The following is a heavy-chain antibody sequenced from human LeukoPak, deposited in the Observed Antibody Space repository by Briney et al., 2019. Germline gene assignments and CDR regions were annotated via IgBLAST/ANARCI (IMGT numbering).Heavy chain of an antibody. CDR2: ISWNSGSI. CDR1: GFTFDDYA. J-gene: IGHJ3*02. D-gene: IGHD6-13*01. CDR3: AKVDRRGYTFDI. V-gene: IGHV3-9*01. Sequence: GGSLRLSCAASGFTFDDYAMHWVRQAPGKGLEWVSGISWNSGSIGYADSVKGRFTISRDNAKNSLYLQMNSLRAEDTALYYCAKVDRRGYTFDIWGQGTMVTVSS.